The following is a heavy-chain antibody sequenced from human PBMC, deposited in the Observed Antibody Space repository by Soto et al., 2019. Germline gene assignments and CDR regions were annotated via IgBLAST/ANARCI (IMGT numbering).Heavy chain of an antibody. D-gene: IGHD5-18*01. J-gene: IGHJ5*02. CDR2: IYYSGNT. CDR1: GGSVSSGDYY. Sequence: PSETLSLTCTVSGGSVSSGDYYWSWIRPPQGKGLEWIGYIYYSGNTNYNPSLKSRVIISVDTSKNLFSLKLTSVTAADTAVYYCARIPVDTSMIYWLDPWGQGALVTVSS. CDR3: ARIPVDTSMIYWLDP. V-gene: IGHV4-61*08.